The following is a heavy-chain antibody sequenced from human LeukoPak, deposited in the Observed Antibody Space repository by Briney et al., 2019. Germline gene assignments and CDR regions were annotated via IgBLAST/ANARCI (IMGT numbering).Heavy chain of an antibody. J-gene: IGHJ3*02. D-gene: IGHD2-2*02. CDR1: GGSIRSNTNFWGWDSSSY. Sequence: KSSETLSLTCSVSGGSIRSNTNFWGWDSSSYWGWIRQPPGKGLEWIGSIHFTGTTYYNSSLQSRLTICVDTSKNLFSLKLTSVTATDTALYYCARQRDTASVGAFDTWGQGTMVIVSP. CDR2: IHFTGTT. CDR3: ARQRDTASVGAFDT. V-gene: IGHV4-39*01.